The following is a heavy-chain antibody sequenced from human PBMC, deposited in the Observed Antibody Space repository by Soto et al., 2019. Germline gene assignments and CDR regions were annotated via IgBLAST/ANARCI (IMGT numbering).Heavy chain of an antibody. CDR2: IDPSDSST. J-gene: IGHJ6*02. CDR3: SRREVGRVGYIDYSSGMDV. D-gene: IGHD1-26*01. CDR1: GYTFNSHW. Sequence: GESLKISCKGSGYTFNSHWITWVRQMPGKGLEWVGTIDPSDSSTTYGPSFQGHVTISADESISTAYLQWSSLKASDTAIYYCSRREVGRVGYIDYSSGMDVWGQGTTVTVSS. V-gene: IGHV5-10-1*01.